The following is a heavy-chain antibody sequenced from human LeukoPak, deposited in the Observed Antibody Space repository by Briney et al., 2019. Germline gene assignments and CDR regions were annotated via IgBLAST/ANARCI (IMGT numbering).Heavy chain of an antibody. J-gene: IGHJ4*02. V-gene: IGHV3-74*01. CDR3: ARSGYERTFDY. CDR1: GFTFSSYW. D-gene: IGHD5-12*01. CDR2: INSDGSST. Sequence: GGSLRLSCAASGFTFSSYWMHWVRQAPGQGLVWVSRINSDGSSTSYADSVKGRFTISRDNAKNTLYLQMNSLRAEDTAVYYCARSGYERTFDYWGQGTMVTVSS.